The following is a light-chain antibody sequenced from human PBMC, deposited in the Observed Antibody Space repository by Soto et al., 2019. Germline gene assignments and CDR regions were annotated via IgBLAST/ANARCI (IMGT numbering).Light chain of an antibody. CDR2: DVS. V-gene: IGLV2-14*01. J-gene: IGLJ2*01. Sequence: QSVLTQPASVSGSPGQSITISCTGTSSDVGGYNYVSWYQQHPGKAPKLMIYDVSNRPSGVSNRFSGSKSGNTASLTISGSQAENEADYYCSSYTSSSTLVFGGGTKVTV. CDR3: SSYTSSSTLV. CDR1: SSDVGGYNY.